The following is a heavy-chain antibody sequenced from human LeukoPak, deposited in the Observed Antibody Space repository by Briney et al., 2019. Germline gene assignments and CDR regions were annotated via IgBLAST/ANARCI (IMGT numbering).Heavy chain of an antibody. Sequence: ASVKVSCKVSGYTLTELSMHWVRQAPGKGLEWMGGFDPEDGETIYAQKFQGRVTMTEDTSTDTAYMELRSLTSDDTAVYYCARGPYYDSSGYYGYWGQGTLVTVSS. CDR2: FDPEDGET. D-gene: IGHD3-22*01. CDR3: ARGPYYDSSGYYGY. CDR1: GYTLTELS. J-gene: IGHJ4*02. V-gene: IGHV1-24*01.